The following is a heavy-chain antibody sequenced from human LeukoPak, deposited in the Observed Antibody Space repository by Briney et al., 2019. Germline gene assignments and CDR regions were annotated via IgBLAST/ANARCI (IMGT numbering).Heavy chain of an antibody. D-gene: IGHD2-2*02. CDR1: GFTFSSYS. CDR3: AREGSTSCYTN. CDR2: ISSSSSYI. J-gene: IGHJ4*02. Sequence: PGGSLRLSCAASGFTFSSYSINWVRQAPGKGLEWVSSISSSSSYIYYADSVKGRFTISRDNSKNTLYLQMNSLRAEDTAVYYCAREGSTSCYTNWGQGTLVTVSS. V-gene: IGHV3-21*04.